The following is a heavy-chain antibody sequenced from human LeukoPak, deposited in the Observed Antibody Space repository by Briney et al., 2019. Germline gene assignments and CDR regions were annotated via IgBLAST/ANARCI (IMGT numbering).Heavy chain of an antibody. J-gene: IGHJ4*02. Sequence: KTSETLSLTCGVSGVSFSGYYWSWIRKAPGKGPEWIGEISHTGRTAYNPSLKSRVTISLDTSKNQFSLKLTFVSAADTAVYYCTRTSPGIPLDFWGQGTLVTVSS. V-gene: IGHV4-34*01. D-gene: IGHD1-26*01. CDR3: TRTSPGIPLDF. CDR1: GVSFSGYY. CDR2: ISHTGRT.